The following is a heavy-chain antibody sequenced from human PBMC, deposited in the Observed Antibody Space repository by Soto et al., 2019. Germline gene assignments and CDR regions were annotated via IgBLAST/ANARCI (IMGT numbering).Heavy chain of an antibody. Sequence: SETLSLTCTVSGGSISSYYWSWIRQPPGKGLEWIGYIYYSGSTNYNPSLKSRVTISVDTSKNQFSLKLSSVTAADTAVYYCARDTVVVVAATLPHYWYFDLWGRGTLVTVSS. CDR3: ARDTVVVVAATLPHYWYFDL. CDR1: GGSISSYY. CDR2: IYYSGST. D-gene: IGHD2-15*01. J-gene: IGHJ2*01. V-gene: IGHV4-59*01.